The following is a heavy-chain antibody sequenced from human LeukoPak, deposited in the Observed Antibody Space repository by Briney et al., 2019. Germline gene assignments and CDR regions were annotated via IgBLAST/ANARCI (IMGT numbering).Heavy chain of an antibody. CDR1: GFTFSAYR. CDR3: ARSGFTAEWGFNDAFDI. CDR2: INQDGSET. D-gene: IGHD1-26*01. Sequence: PGGSLRLSCAASGFTFSAYRMSWVRQAPGKGLEWVADINQDGSETYHVASMKGRFTISRDNAKNSLYLQMNSLGAEDTAVYYCARSGFTAEWGFNDAFDIWGQGTMVTVSS. J-gene: IGHJ3*02. V-gene: IGHV3-7*02.